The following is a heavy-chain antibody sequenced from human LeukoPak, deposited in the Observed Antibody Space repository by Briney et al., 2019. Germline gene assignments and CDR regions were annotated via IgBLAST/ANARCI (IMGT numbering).Heavy chain of an antibody. CDR2: INHSGST. CDR3: ARAGSGAGYYGSGSYYNYYYYGMDV. Sequence: PSETLSLTCAVYGGSFSGYYWSWIRQPPGKGLEWIGEINHSGSTNYNPSLKSRVTISVDTSKNQFSLKLSSVTAADTAVYYCARAGSGAGYYGSGSYYNYYYYGMDVWGKGTTVTVSS. CDR1: GGSFSGYY. V-gene: IGHV4-34*01. J-gene: IGHJ6*04. D-gene: IGHD3-10*01.